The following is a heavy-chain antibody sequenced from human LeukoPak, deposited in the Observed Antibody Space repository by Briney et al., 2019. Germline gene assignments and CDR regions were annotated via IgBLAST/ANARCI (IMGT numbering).Heavy chain of an antibody. J-gene: IGHJ4*02. Sequence: TGGSLRLSCAASGFTFSSYEMNWVRQAPGEGLEWVSYISSSGSTIYYADSVKGRFTISRDNAKNSLYLQMNSLRAEDTAVYYCVGGDWEYLEFYWGQGTLVTVSS. D-gene: IGHD3-16*01. CDR1: GFTFSSYE. CDR3: VGGDWEYLEFY. V-gene: IGHV3-48*03. CDR2: ISSSGSTI.